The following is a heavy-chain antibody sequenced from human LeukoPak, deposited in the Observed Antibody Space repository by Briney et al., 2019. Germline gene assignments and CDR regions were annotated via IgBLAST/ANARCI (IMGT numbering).Heavy chain of an antibody. CDR2: IGSSSSTI. CDR1: GFTFSSYS. Sequence: PGGSLRLSCAASGFTFSSYSMNWVRQAPGKGLEWVSYIGSSSSTIYYADSVKGRFTISRDNAKNSLYLQMNSLRAEDTAVYYCARDSGCSSTSCYTWEVGWFDPWGQGTLVTVSS. V-gene: IGHV3-48*01. J-gene: IGHJ5*02. D-gene: IGHD2-2*02. CDR3: ARDSGCSSTSCYTWEVGWFDP.